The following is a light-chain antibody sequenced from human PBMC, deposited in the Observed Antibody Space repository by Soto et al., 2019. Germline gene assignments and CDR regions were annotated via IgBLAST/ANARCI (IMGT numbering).Light chain of an antibody. J-gene: IGLJ2*01. CDR3: SSYAGSNNFVV. CDR1: SSDVGGFNY. V-gene: IGLV2-8*01. Sequence: QSALTQPPSASGSPGQSVTISCTGTSSDVGGFNYVSWYQQHPGKAPKLMIYEVTKWPSGVPDRFSGSKSGNTASLTVSGLQAEDEADYFCSSYAGSNNFVVFGGGTKVTVL. CDR2: EVT.